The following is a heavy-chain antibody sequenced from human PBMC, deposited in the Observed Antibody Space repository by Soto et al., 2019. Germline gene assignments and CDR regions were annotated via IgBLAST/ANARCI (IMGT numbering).Heavy chain of an antibody. D-gene: IGHD2-15*01. Sequence: SETLSLTGTVSVGSSSSYYWSWIRQPPGKGLEWIGYTYYSGSTNYNPSLKSRVTMSVDTSKNQFSLKLNSVTAADTAVYYCARTYCSGANCYPGGNWFDPWGQGTQVTVSS. J-gene: IGHJ5*02. CDR3: ARTYCSGANCYPGGNWFDP. CDR2: TYYSGST. V-gene: IGHV4-59*01. CDR1: VGSSSSYY.